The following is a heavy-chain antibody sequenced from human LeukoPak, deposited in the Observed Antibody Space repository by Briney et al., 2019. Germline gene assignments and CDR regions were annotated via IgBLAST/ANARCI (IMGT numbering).Heavy chain of an antibody. V-gene: IGHV4-30-4*01. CDR3: ARGRSSSWSSFDY. Sequence: SETLSLTCTVAGGSISSGDYYWSWIRQPPGKGLEWIGYIYNNGRTYYNPSLKSRVTISVDTSKNLFSLKVSSVTAADAAVYYCARGRSSSWSSFDYWGQGTLVTVSS. CDR2: IYNNGRT. D-gene: IGHD6-13*01. J-gene: IGHJ4*02. CDR1: GGSISSGDYY.